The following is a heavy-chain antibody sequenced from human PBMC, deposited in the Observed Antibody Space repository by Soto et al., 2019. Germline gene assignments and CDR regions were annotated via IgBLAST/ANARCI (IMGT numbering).Heavy chain of an antibody. CDR3: ARDKDRQQLGGNYYYILDV. D-gene: IGHD3-3*02. Sequence: QVQLVQSGAEVKKPGSSVRVSCKTSGGTFRTSAISWVRQAPGQGLEWMGGIMPVFPTPDYAQKFQGRVTXTXDXXTSTVYRELSSLRSEDTAVYYCARDKDRQQLGGNYYYILDVWGQGTTVTVSS. CDR2: IMPVFPTP. J-gene: IGHJ6*02. V-gene: IGHV1-69*05. CDR1: GGTFRTSA.